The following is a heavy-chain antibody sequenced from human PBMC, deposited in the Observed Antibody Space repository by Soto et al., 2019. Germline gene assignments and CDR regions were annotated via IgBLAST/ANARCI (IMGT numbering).Heavy chain of an antibody. CDR2: MPMEGTQK. CDR1: GFDFYNYS. Sequence: QVRLVESGGGVVQPGGSLRLSCAASGFDFYNYSMHWVRQAPGKGLEWVAIMPMEGTQKYYTDSVKGRFTISRDNSKSMFFLQMSSLSPEDTAVYFCARDRVPYVYFYYGMDVWGQGTTVTVSS. D-gene: IGHD3-10*02. CDR3: ARDRVPYVYFYYGMDV. J-gene: IGHJ6*02. V-gene: IGHV3-30-3*01.